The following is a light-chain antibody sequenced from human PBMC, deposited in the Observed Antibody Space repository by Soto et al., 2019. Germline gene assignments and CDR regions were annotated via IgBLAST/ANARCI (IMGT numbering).Light chain of an antibody. V-gene: IGLV1-40*01. CDR1: RSKIGAGYD. J-gene: IGLJ2*01. CDR2: GNS. Sequence: QSVLTQPPSVSGAPGQRVTISCSGSRSKIGAGYDVHWYQQLPGTAPKLLIYGNSNRPSGVPDRFSGSKSGTSASLAITGLPAEDEADYYCQSYDSSLSVHVVFGGGTKVTVL. CDR3: QSYDSSLSVHVV.